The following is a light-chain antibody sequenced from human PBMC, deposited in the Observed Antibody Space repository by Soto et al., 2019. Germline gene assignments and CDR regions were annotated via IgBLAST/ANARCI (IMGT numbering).Light chain of an antibody. CDR2: DAS. Sequence: IVLRQSPGTLSLSPGDRATLSCRASQSVSSNFLAWYQQRPGQAPRLLIYDASNRATGISDRFSGGGSGTDFTLTISRLEPEDFVVYYCQQYGSSPYTFGQGTKLEI. V-gene: IGKV3-20*01. J-gene: IGKJ2*01. CDR3: QQYGSSPYT. CDR1: QSVSSNF.